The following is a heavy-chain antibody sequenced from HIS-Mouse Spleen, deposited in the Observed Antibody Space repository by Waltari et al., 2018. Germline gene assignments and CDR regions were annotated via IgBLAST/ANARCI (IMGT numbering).Heavy chain of an antibody. Sequence: QLQLQESGPGLVKPSETLSLTCTVSGGSISSSSYYWGWIRQPPGKGLEWIGSIYYIGGTYHNPSLKSRVTISVDTSKNQFSLKLSSVTATDTAVYYCAREIPYSSSWYDWYFDLWGRGTLVTVSS. CDR2: IYYIGGT. CDR3: AREIPYSSSWYDWYFDL. D-gene: IGHD6-13*01. J-gene: IGHJ2*01. CDR1: GGSISSSSYY. V-gene: IGHV4-39*07.